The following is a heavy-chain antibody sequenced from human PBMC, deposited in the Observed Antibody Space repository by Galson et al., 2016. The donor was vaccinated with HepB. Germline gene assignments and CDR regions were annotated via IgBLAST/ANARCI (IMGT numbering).Heavy chain of an antibody. CDR2: ISGSGATT. Sequence: SLRLSCAASGFTFTSYAMTWVRQAPGKGLEWVSAISGSGATTHYADSVKGRFTISRDNSKNTLYLQMEYPRGEDTAGYYCAKEGGIHPTRFDYWGQGILVTVSS. CDR3: AKEGGIHPTRFDY. CDR1: GFTFTSYA. D-gene: IGHD1-14*01. J-gene: IGHJ4*02. V-gene: IGHV3-23*01.